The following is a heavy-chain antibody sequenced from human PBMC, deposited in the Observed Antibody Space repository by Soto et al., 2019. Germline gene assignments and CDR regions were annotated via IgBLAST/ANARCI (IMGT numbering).Heavy chain of an antibody. D-gene: IGHD1-26*01. CDR1: GYTLTELS. Sequence: GASVKVSCKVSGYTLTELSMHWVRQAPGKGLEWMGGFDPEDGETIYAQKFQGSVTMTEDTSTDTAYMELSSLRSEDTAVYYCATSTGWVDAFDIWGQGTMVTVSS. J-gene: IGHJ3*02. V-gene: IGHV1-24*01. CDR2: FDPEDGET. CDR3: ATSTGWVDAFDI.